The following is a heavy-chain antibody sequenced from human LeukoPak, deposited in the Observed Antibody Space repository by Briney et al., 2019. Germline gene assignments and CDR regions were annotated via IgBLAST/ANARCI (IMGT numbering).Heavy chain of an antibody. V-gene: IGHV3-11*05. CDR1: GFTFSDYY. CDR3: AREHSSGWYAIDY. Sequence: TGGSLRLSCAASGFTFSDYYMSWIRQAPGKGLEWVSYISSSSSYTNYADSVKGRFTISRDNAKNSLYLQMNSLRAEDTAAYYCAREHSSGWYAIDYWGQGTLVTVSS. J-gene: IGHJ4*02. D-gene: IGHD6-19*01. CDR2: ISSSSSYT.